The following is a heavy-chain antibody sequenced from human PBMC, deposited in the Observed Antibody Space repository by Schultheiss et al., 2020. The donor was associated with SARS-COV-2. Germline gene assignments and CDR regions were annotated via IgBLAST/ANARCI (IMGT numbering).Heavy chain of an antibody. Sequence: GGSLRLSCAASGFTFSSYAMSWVRQAPGKGLEWVSAISGSGGSTYYADSVKGRFTISRDNSKNTLYLQMNSLRAEDTAVYYCARGSPYCSSTSCYFDYWGQGTLVTVSS. V-gene: IGHV3-23*01. CDR1: GFTFSSYA. CDR3: ARGSPYCSSTSCYFDY. J-gene: IGHJ4*02. CDR2: ISGSGGST. D-gene: IGHD2-2*01.